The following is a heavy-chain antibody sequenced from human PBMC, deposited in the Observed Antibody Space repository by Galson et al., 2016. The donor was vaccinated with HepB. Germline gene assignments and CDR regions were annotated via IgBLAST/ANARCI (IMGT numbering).Heavy chain of an antibody. CDR1: GFTFTNYW. D-gene: IGHD1-26*01. Sequence: SLRLSCAASGFTFTNYWMTWVRQAPGKGLVWVSRINNDGSNTTYADSVKGRFTISRDNAKNTLYLQMNSLRAGDTAVYHCARGLRAGYYWSFDVWGQGTTVTVSS. V-gene: IGHV3-74*03. CDR2: INNDGSNT. J-gene: IGHJ6*02. CDR3: ARGLRAGYYWSFDV.